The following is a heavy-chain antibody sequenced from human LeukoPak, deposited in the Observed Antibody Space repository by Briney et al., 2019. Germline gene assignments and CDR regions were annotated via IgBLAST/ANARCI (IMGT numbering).Heavy chain of an antibody. V-gene: IGHV1-18*01. CDR3: ARDLTYYYDSSGYYPGY. J-gene: IGHJ4*02. D-gene: IGHD3-22*01. Sequence: ASVKVSCKASGYIFTSYGISCVRQAPGQGLEWMGWISAYNGNTNYAQKLQGRATMTTDTSTSTAYMELRSLRSDDTAVYYCARDLTYYYDSSGYYPGYWGQGTLVTVSS. CDR2: ISAYNGNT. CDR1: GYIFTSYG.